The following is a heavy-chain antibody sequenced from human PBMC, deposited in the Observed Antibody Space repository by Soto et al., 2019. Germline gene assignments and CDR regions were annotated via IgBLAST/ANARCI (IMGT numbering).Heavy chain of an antibody. D-gene: IGHD5-18*01. J-gene: IGHJ5*02. CDR2: MNPNSGNT. CDR1: GYTFTSYD. V-gene: IGHV1-8*01. Sequence: QVQLVQSGAEVKKPGASVKVSCKASGYTFTSYDISWLQQATGQGLAWMGWMNPNSGNTGYAQKVPGRVTMTRNTAISTAYMELSSLRSEDTAVYYCARGRGYSFPWFDPWGQVTMFTVSS. CDR3: ARGRGYSFPWFDP.